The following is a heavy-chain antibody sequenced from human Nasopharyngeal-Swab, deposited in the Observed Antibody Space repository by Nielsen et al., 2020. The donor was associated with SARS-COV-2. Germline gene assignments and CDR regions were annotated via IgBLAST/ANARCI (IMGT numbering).Heavy chain of an antibody. V-gene: IGHV1-69*13. CDR2: IIPIFGTA. CDR1: GGTFSSYA. CDR3: TTQLGDAFDI. D-gene: IGHD6-6*01. Sequence: SVKVSCKASGGTFSSYAISWVRQAPGQGLEWMGGIIPIFGTANYAQKFQGRVRITADESTSTAYMELSSLRSEDTAVYYCTTQLGDAFDIWGQGTMVTVSS. J-gene: IGHJ3*02.